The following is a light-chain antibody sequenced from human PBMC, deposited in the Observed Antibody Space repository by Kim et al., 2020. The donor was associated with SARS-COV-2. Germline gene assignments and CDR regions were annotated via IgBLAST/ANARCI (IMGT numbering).Light chain of an antibody. V-gene: IGKV1-39*01. Sequence: ASVGDRVIINCRASQNIGNSLNWYQQKVGKAPNLLIYDASTLQTGVPSRFRGSGSGTDFTLTIHSLKPEDFATYHCQQSFSSPWTFGQGTKVDIK. CDR3: QQSFSSPWT. J-gene: IGKJ1*01. CDR2: DAS. CDR1: QNIGNS.